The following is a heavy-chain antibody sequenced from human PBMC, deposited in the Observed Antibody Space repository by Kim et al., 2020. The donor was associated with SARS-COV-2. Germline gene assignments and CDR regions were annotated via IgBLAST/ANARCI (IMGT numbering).Heavy chain of an antibody. V-gene: IGHV3-21*01. D-gene: IGHD6-13*01. J-gene: IGHJ4*02. Sequence: YIYYADSVKGRFTISRDNAKNSLYLQMNSLGAEDTAVYYCVCIAAATMDYWGQGTLVTVSS. CDR3: VCIAAATMDY. CDR2: YI.